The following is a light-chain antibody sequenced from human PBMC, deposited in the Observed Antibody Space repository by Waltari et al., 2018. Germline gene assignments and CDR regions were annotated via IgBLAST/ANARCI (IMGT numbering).Light chain of an antibody. V-gene: IGLV2-14*01. CDR2: EVS. Sequence: QSALTQPASVSGSPGQSITISCTGTSSDVGGYNYVSWYLQHPGKAPKLMIYEVSNRPSGVSNRFSGSKSDNAASLTISGLQAEDEADYYCSSYTTSSTPVVFGGGTKLTVL. CDR1: SSDVGGYNY. J-gene: IGLJ2*01. CDR3: SSYTTSSTPVV.